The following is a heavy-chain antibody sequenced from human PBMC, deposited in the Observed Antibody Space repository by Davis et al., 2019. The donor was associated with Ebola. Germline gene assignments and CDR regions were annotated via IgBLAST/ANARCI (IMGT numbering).Heavy chain of an antibody. Sequence: AASVKVSCKASGYTFTNYGITWVRQAPGQGLEWMGWINPHNGNTNYAQNVQGRVIMTSDTATTTAYMEVGSLRSDDTAVYYCARVDVDEGLVYWGQGTLVTVSS. D-gene: IGHD2-8*02. CDR2: INPHNGNT. CDR1: GYTFTNYG. CDR3: ARVDVDEGLVY. V-gene: IGHV1-18*04. J-gene: IGHJ4*02.